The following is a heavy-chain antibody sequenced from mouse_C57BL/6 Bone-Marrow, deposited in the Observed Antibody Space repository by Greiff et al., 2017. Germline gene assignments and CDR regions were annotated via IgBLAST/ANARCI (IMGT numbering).Heavy chain of an antibody. CDR3: ARVHYDYWYCDV. CDR2: ISSGSSTI. D-gene: IGHD2-4*01. CDR1: GFTFSDYG. Sequence: EVQVVESGGGLVKPGGSLKLSCAASGFTFSDYGMHWFRQAPEKGLEWVAYISSGSSTIYYADTVKGRFTISRDNAKNTLFLQMTSLRSEDTAMYYCARVHYDYWYCDVWGTGTTVTVSS. J-gene: IGHJ1*03. V-gene: IGHV5-17*01.